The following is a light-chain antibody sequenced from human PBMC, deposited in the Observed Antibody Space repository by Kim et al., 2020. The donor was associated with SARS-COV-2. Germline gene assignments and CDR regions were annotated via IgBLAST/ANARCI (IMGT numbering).Light chain of an antibody. CDR2: AAS. CDR1: QGISSY. J-gene: IGKJ2*01. CDR3: QQYYSYPHT. V-gene: IGKV1-8*01. Sequence: AIRITQSPSSLSASTGDRVTITCRASQGISSYLAWYQQKPGKAPKRLIYAASTLQSGVPSRFSGSGSGTDFTLTISCLQSEDFATYYCQQYYSYPHTFGQGTKLEI.